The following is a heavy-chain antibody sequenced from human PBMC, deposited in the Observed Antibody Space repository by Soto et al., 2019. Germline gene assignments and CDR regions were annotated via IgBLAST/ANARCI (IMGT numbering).Heavy chain of an antibody. CDR2: VSFDGSNK. CDR3: ARLPGPLVAVLYSDPQDGREAMSDVDV. CDR1: GFTFNYYP. D-gene: IGHD6-19*01. V-gene: IGHV3-30-3*01. Sequence: QMQLVESGGGVVQPGGSLRLSCAASGFTFNYYPMHWVRQAPGKGLEWVAVVSFDGSNKYYADSVKGRFTISKDNSKNTLYLQMNSLRREDTAVYYCARLPGPLVAVLYSDPQDGREAMSDVDVWGQGTTVTVSS. J-gene: IGHJ6*02.